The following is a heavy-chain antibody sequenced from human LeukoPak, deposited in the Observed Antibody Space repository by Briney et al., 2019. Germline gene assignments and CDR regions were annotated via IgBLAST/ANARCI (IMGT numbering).Heavy chain of an antibody. V-gene: IGHV4-39*07. CDR3: ARGRYSITIFGVVIEDYYYMDV. Sequence: SETLSLTCTVSGGSISSSSYYWGWIRQPPGKWLEWIGSIYYSGSTYYNPSLKSRVTLSVDTSKNQCSLKLSSVTAADTAVYYCARGRYSITIFGVVIEDYYYMDVWGKGTTVTASS. CDR2: IYYSGST. CDR1: GGSISSSSYY. J-gene: IGHJ6*03. D-gene: IGHD3-3*01.